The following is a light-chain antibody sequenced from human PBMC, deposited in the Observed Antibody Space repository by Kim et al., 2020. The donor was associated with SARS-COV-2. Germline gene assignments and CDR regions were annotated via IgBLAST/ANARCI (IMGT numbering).Light chain of an antibody. CDR1: QDISNH. J-gene: IGKJ5*01. CDR2: RAS. V-gene: IGKV1-16*02. Sequence: ASVGDRVTITCRASQDISNHLAWFQQKPGKAPRFLIYRASNLQSGVPSKFSGSGSGTDFTLTISSVQPEDFATYYCQQYDKYPLTFGQGTRLEIK. CDR3: QQYDKYPLT.